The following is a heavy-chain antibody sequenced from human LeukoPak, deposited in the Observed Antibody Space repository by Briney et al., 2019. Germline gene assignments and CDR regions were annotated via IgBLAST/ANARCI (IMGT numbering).Heavy chain of an antibody. CDR1: GGSISSSSYS. CDR2: VYYNGNT. J-gene: IGHJ4*02. Sequence: PSETLSLTCTVSGGSISSSSYSWSWIRQPPGKGLEWIGYVYYNGNTNYNPSLKSRVTISVETSKNQFSLKLTSVTAADTAVYYCARHFLPQYNNDVWRKGPSYPRDLDSWGQGTLVTVSS. V-gene: IGHV4-61*05. CDR3: ARHFLPQYNNDVWRKGPSYPRDLDS. D-gene: IGHD1-1*01.